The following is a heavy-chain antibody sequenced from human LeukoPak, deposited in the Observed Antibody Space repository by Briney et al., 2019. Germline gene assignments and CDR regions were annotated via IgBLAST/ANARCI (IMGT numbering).Heavy chain of an antibody. J-gene: IGHJ6*04. Sequence: GGSLRLSCAASGFTFSSYWMSWVRQPPGKGLEWVANIKQDGSEKYYVDSVKGRFTISIDNAKNSLYLQMNSLRAEDTAVYYCARDLIVATIEGGNYYYGMDVWGKGTTVTVSS. D-gene: IGHD5-12*01. CDR3: ARDLIVATIEGGNYYYGMDV. V-gene: IGHV3-7*03. CDR1: GFTFSSYW. CDR2: IKQDGSEK.